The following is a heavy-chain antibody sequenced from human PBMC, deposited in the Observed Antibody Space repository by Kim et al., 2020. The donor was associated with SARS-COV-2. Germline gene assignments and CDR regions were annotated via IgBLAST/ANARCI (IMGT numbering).Heavy chain of an antibody. CDR3: ARSEGRGSWHQFDY. V-gene: IGHV4-59*01. J-gene: IGHJ4*02. D-gene: IGHD6-13*01. CDR2: IYHGDST. Sequence: SETLSLTCTVSGDSISYYYCSWIRQLPGKGLEWLGYIYHGDSTDYTPSLKSRVTISWDTSKNQFSLDLTSVTDADTAVYYCARSEGRGSWHQFDYWGQGILVTVSS. CDR1: GDSISYYY.